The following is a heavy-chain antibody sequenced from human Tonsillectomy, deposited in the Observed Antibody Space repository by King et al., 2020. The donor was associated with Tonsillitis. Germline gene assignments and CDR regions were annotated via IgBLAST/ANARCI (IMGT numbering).Heavy chain of an antibody. CDR2: IKSSSNYI. D-gene: IGHD3-22*01. CDR1: GFTFSSYT. Sequence: VQLVESGGGLVKPGGSLRLSCAPSGFTFSSYTMNWVRQAPGKGLEWVSCIKSSSNYIYYADSVKGRFTISRDNAKNSLFLQLNSLRAEDTAVYYCARLTYDRSGYYYFDYWGQGTLVTVSS. J-gene: IGHJ4*02. CDR3: ARLTYDRSGYYYFDY. V-gene: IGHV3-21*01.